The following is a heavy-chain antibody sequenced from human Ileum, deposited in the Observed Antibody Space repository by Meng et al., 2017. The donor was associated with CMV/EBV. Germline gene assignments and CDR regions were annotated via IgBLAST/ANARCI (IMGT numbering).Heavy chain of an antibody. CDR3: AKSLGDTAMDLDE. CDR2: IDSSDRT. D-gene: IGHD5-18*01. Sequence: GESLKISCAASGFTFSGYYMSWIRQAPGKGLEWVSTIDSSDRTYYADSVRGRFTISRDNSMNTLHLQMNRLRAEDTDVYYCAKSLGDTAMDLDEWSQETLVTVSS. J-gene: IGHJ4*02. CDR1: GFTFSGYY. V-gene: IGHV3-53*01.